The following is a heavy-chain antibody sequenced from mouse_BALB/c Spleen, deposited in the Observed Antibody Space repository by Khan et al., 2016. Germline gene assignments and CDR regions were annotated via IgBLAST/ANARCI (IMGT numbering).Heavy chain of an antibody. D-gene: IGHD1-1*01. V-gene: IGHV1-4*01. CDR1: GYTFTSYT. Sequence: VQLQESGAELARPGASVKMSCKASGYTFTSYTMHWVKQRPGQGLEWIGYINPSSGYTNYNQKFKDKATLTADKSSSTAYMQLSSLKSEDTGVYYCARGGYYFGSSYYAMDYWCQGTSVTVSA. CDR2: INPSSGYT. J-gene: IGHJ4*01. CDR3: ARGGYYFGSSYYAMDY.